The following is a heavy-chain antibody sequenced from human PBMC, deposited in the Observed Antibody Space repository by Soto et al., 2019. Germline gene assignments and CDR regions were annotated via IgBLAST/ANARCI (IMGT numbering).Heavy chain of an antibody. V-gene: IGHV3-23*01. CDR3: AIPLGCSSTSCYWGMDV. Sequence: GGSLRLSCAASGFTFSSYAMSWVRQAPGKGLEWVSAISGSGGSTYYADSVKGRFTISRDNSKNTLYLQMNSLRAEDTAVYYCAIPLGCSSTSCYWGMDVWGQGTTVTVS. CDR2: ISGSGGST. D-gene: IGHD2-2*01. CDR1: GFTFSSYA. J-gene: IGHJ6*02.